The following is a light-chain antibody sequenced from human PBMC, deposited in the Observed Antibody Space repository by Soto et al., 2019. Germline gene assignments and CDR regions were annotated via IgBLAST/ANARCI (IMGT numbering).Light chain of an antibody. V-gene: IGKV1-39*01. Sequence: DIQMTQSPSSLSASVGDSVTITCRASQSISNSLNWYQQKPGKAPKLLVYAASSLQSGVPSRFSGSGSGTDFTLTISSLQPEDFATYYCQQSYSTPFTFGPGTKVDIK. J-gene: IGKJ3*01. CDR2: AAS. CDR1: QSISNS. CDR3: QQSYSTPFT.